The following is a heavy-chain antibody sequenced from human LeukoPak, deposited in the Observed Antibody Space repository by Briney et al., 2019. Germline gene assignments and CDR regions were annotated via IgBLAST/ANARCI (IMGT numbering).Heavy chain of an antibody. CDR3: ARFSRRLDSGGHFDY. V-gene: IGHV4-59*08. CDR2: IYYSGST. Sequence: SETLSLTCTVSGGSISSYYWSWIRQPPGKGLEWIGYIYYSGSTNYNPSLKSRVTISVDTPKNQFSLKLSSVTAADTAVYYCARFSRRLDSGGHFDYWGQGTLVTVSS. CDR1: GGSISSYY. J-gene: IGHJ4*02. D-gene: IGHD2-15*01.